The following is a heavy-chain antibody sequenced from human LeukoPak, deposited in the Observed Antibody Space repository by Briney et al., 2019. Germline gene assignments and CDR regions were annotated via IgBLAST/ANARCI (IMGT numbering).Heavy chain of an antibody. CDR1: GGSISSSSYY. J-gene: IGHJ6*02. CDR3: ARDRRGMDYCYYGMDV. Sequence: SETLSLTCAVSGGSISSSSYYWGWIRQPPGKGLEWIGSIYYSGSTYYNPSLKSRVTISVDTSKNQFSLKLSSVTAADTAVYYCARDRRGMDYCYYGMDVWGQGTTVTVSS. D-gene: IGHD2-8*01. V-gene: IGHV4-39*07. CDR2: IYYSGST.